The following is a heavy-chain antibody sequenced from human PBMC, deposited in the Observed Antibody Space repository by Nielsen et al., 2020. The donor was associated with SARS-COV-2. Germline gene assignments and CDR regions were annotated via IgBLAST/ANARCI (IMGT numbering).Heavy chain of an antibody. V-gene: IGHV3-73*01. CDR2: IRSYANEYAT. CDR3: SSPTVAF. D-gene: IGHD4-23*01. CDR1: GFTFSGSA. J-gene: IGHJ4*02. Sequence: GESLKISCVASGFTFSGSAMHWVRQASGKGLEWLGRIRSYANEYATAYAASVEGRFTVSRDGSKNTAYLQMNSLKSEDTAVYYCSSPTVAFWGQGTLVTVSS.